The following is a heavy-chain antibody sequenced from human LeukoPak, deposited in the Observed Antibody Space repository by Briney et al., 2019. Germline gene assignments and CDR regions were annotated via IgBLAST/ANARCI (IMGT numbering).Heavy chain of an antibody. CDR1: GGSFSGYY. CDR2: INHSGST. V-gene: IGHV4-34*01. Sequence: SETLSLTCAVYGGSFSGYYWSWIRQPPGKGLEWIGEINHSGSTNYNLSLKSRVTISVDTSKNQFSLKLSSVTAADTAIYYCARDSNSRITVVRGVLGWFDPWGQGVLVTVSS. D-gene: IGHD3-10*01. CDR3: ARDSNSRITVVRGVLGWFDP. J-gene: IGHJ5*02.